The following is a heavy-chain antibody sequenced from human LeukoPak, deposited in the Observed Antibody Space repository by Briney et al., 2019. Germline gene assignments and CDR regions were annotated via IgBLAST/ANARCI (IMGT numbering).Heavy chain of an antibody. Sequence: GGSLRLSCAASGFTFSSYAMSWVRRAPGKGLEWVSAISGSGGSTYYADSVKGRFTISRDNSRNTLYLQMNSLRAEDTAVYYCAKDRHFQYYFDYWGQGTLVTVSS. V-gene: IGHV3-23*01. J-gene: IGHJ4*02. CDR2: ISGSGGST. CDR1: GFTFSSYA. CDR3: AKDRHFQYYFDY.